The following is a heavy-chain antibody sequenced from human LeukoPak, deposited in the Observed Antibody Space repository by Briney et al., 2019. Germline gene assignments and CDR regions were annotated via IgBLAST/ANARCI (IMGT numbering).Heavy chain of an antibody. CDR3: ARDLGAAAGGTFDP. D-gene: IGHD6-13*01. Sequence: GGSLRLSCAVSGFSITNYWMTWVRQAPGKGLEWVANIKGDGSEKYYADSVKGRFTISRDNSKNTLYLQMNSLRAEDTAVYYCARDLGAAAGGTFDPWGQGTLVTVSS. V-gene: IGHV3-7*01. CDR2: IKGDGSEK. CDR1: GFSITNYW. J-gene: IGHJ5*02.